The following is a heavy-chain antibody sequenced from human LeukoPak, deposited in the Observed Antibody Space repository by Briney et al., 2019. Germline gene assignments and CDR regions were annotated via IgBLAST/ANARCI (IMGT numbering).Heavy chain of an antibody. D-gene: IGHD2-2*01. CDR1: GHTFTSYG. CDR3: ARAEGYCSSTSCSYYMDV. V-gene: IGHV1-18*01. J-gene: IGHJ6*03. CDR2: ISAYNGNT. Sequence: ASVKVSCKASGHTFTSYGISWVRQAPGQGLEWMGWISAYNGNTNYAQKLQGRVTMTTDTSTSTAYMELRSLRSDDTAVYYCARAEGYCSSTSCSYYMDVWGKGTTVTVSS.